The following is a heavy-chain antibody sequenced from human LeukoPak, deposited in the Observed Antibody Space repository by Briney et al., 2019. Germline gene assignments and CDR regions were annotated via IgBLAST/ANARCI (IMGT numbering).Heavy chain of an antibody. J-gene: IGHJ6*03. CDR2: IYTSGST. V-gene: IGHV4-4*07. CDR3: ARGQPDTIFGVVIIRHYYYYMDV. Sequence: SETLSLTCTVSGGSISSYYWSWIRQPAGKGLEWIGRIYTSGSTNYNPSLKSRVTMSVDTSKNQFSLKLSSVTAADTAVYYCARGQPDTIFGVVIIRHYYYYMDVWGKGTTVTVSS. CDR1: GGSISSYY. D-gene: IGHD3-3*01.